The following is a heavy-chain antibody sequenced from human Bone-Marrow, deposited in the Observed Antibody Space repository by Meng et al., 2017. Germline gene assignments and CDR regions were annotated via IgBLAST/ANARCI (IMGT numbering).Heavy chain of an antibody. J-gene: IGHJ5*02. CDR2: IHYSGST. Sequence: QVQLQESGPGRGKPAQTLARTGTGAGGSISSGTYSWGWIRQLPGKGLEWIAYIHYSGSTYYSPSLKSRVTISVDTSKNQLSLKLSSMTAADTAVYYCARYVFDSSSLYSNWFDPWGQGTLVTVSS. CDR1: GGSISSGTYS. V-gene: IGHV4-31*03. D-gene: IGHD3-22*01. CDR3: ARYVFDSSSLYSNWFDP.